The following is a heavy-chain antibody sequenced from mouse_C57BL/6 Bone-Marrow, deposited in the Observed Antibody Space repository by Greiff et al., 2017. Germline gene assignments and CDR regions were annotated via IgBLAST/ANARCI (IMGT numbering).Heavy chain of an antibody. CDR3: ARSYYYGSSYGEVYYFDY. Sequence: QVQLQQPGAELVKPGASVKLSCKASGYTFTSYWMHWVKQRPGRGLEWIGRIDPNSGGTKYNEKFKSKATLTVDKPSSTAYMQLSSLTSEDSAVYYWARSYYYGSSYGEVYYFDYWGQGTTLTVSS. D-gene: IGHD1-1*01. CDR1: GYTFTSYW. J-gene: IGHJ2*01. V-gene: IGHV1-72*01. CDR2: IDPNSGGT.